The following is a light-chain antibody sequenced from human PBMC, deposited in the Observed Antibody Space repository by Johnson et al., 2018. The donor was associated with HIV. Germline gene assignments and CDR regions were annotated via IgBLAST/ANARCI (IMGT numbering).Light chain of an antibody. J-gene: IGLJ1*01. Sequence: QSVLTQPPSASWTPGQRVTISCSGSISNIGSNTVNWYRRLPGTAPKLLIYKNNQRPSGVPYRFSGSKSGTSASLAISGLRAEDEADYLCAAWDDKLNGTYVFGAGTEVTVL. CDR2: KNN. CDR3: AAWDDKLNGTYV. V-gene: IGLV1-44*01. CDR1: ISNIGSNT.